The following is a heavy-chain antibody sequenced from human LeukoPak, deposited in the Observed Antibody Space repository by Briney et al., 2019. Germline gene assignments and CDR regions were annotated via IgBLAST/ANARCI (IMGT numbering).Heavy chain of an antibody. J-gene: IGHJ4*02. D-gene: IGHD5-18*01. Sequence: SETLSLTCTVSGGSISSGAYYWTWIRQPPGKGLEWIGYIFYSGNTYYNPSLKSRVTISVDTSKNQFSLKLSSVTAVDTAVYYCARAMYSYGFYFDYWGQGSLVTVSS. CDR3: ARAMYSYGFYFDY. V-gene: IGHV4-30-4*01. CDR2: IFYSGNT. CDR1: GGSISSGAYY.